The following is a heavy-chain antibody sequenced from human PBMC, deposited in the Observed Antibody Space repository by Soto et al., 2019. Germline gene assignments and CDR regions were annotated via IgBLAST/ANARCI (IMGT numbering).Heavy chain of an antibody. D-gene: IGHD5-12*01. V-gene: IGHV3-23*01. J-gene: IGHJ4*02. CDR1: GFTFSSYA. CDR3: AKLARGYSGHFDY. Sequence: GGSLRLSCAASGFTFSSYAMSWVRQAPGKGLEWVSGISGSGGSTFYADSVKGRFTISRDNSKSTLYLQVNSLRAEDTAVHYCAKLARGYSGHFDYWGQGTLVTVSS. CDR2: ISGSGGST.